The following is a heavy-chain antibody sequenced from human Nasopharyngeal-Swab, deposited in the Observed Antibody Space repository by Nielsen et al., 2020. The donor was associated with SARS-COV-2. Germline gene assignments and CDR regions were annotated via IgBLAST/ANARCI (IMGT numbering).Heavy chain of an antibody. J-gene: IGHJ6*02. CDR1: GFTFSSYA. V-gene: IGHV3-23*01. D-gene: IGHD6-13*01. CDR3: AKDYYSSRISGYYYGMDV. Sequence: GGSLTLSCVASGFTFSSYAMSCVRHAPGKGLEWVSAISGSGGSTYYADSVKGRFTISRDNSKNTLYLQMNSLRAEDTAVYYCAKDYYSSRISGYYYGMDVWGQGTTVTVSS. CDR2: ISGSGGST.